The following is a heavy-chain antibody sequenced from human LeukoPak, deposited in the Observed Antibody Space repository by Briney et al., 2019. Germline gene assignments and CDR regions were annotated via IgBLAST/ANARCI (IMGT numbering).Heavy chain of an antibody. J-gene: IGHJ4*02. Sequence: PGASVKVSCKASGGTFSSYAISWVRQAPGQGLEWMGGIIPIFGTANYAQKFQGRVTITADESTSTAYMELSSLRSEDTAVYYCATDTSGGERWLQYYWGQGTLVTVSS. D-gene: IGHD5-24*01. CDR3: ATDTSGGERWLQYY. CDR2: IIPIFGTA. CDR1: GGTFSSYA. V-gene: IGHV1-69*13.